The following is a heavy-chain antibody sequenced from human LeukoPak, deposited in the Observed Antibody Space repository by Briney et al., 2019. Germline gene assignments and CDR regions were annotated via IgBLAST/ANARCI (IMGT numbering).Heavy chain of an antibody. J-gene: IGHJ4*02. CDR3: ARWGPYYYGSGNYYNAHFDS. CDR2: INHSGST. V-gene: IGHV4-34*01. Sequence: SETLSLTCAVYGGSFRGYYWSWIRQPPGKGLEWIGEINHSGSTNYNPSLKSRVTISVDTSKNQFSLKLSSVTAADTAVYYCARWGPYYYGSGNYYNAHFDSWGQGTLVTVSS. D-gene: IGHD3-10*01. CDR1: GGSFRGYY.